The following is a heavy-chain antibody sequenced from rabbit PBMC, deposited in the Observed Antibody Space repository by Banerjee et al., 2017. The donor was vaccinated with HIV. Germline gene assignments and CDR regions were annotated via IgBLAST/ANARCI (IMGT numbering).Heavy chain of an antibody. CDR3: ARDLAGVIGWNFGL. D-gene: IGHD4-1*01. CDR1: GFSFSNKYV. J-gene: IGHJ4*01. CDR2: IYTGSSGTT. Sequence: QEQLEESGGDLVKPEGSLTLTCTASGFSFSNKYVMCWVRQAPGKGLEWIACIYTGSSGTTYYASWAKGRFTISKTSSTTVTLQMTSLTAADMASYFCARDLAGVIGWNFGLWGQGTLVTVS. V-gene: IGHV1S45*01.